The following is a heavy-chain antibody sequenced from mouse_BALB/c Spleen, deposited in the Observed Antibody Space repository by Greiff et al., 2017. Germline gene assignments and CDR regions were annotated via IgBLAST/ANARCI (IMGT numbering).Heavy chain of an antibody. Sequence: VQLKESGGGLVKPGGSLKLSCAASGFTFSSYTMSWVRQTPEKRLEWVATISSGGSYTYYPDSVKGRFTISRDNAKNTLYLQMSSLKSEDTAMYYCTRTEDYYAMDYWGQGTSVTVSS. CDR1: GFTFSSYT. J-gene: IGHJ4*01. CDR3: TRTEDYYAMDY. CDR2: ISSGGSYT. V-gene: IGHV5-6-4*01.